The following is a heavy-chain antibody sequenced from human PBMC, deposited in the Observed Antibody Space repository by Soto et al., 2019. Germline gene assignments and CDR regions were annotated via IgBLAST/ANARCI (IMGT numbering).Heavy chain of an antibody. CDR1: GFTFSDYY. J-gene: IGHJ4*02. CDR3: ARDFQRTNNWNDEDLYYFDY. D-gene: IGHD1-20*01. V-gene: IGHV3-11*01. CDR2: ISSSGSTI. Sequence: GGSLRLSCAASGFTFSDYYMSWIRQAPGKGLEWVSYISSSGSTIYYADSVKGRFTISRDNAKNSLYLQMNSLRAEDTAVYYCARDFQRTNNWNDEDLYYFDYWGQGTLVTVSS.